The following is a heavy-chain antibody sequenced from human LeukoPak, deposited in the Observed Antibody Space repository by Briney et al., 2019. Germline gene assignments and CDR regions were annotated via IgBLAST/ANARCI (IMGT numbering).Heavy chain of an antibody. Sequence: RPGGSLLLSCAASGFTFDDYGMSWVRPPPGKGLEWVSGINWNSSAILYADSVKGRFIVSRDNAKNSLYLQMNSLSAEDTALYYCVRDEAGPDHWGQGTLVTVSS. V-gene: IGHV3-20*04. J-gene: IGHJ5*02. CDR1: GFTFDDYG. CDR2: INWNSSAI. CDR3: VRDEAGPDH.